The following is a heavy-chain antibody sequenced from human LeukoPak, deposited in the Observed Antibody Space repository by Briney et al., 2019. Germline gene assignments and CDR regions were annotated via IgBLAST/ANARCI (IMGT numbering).Heavy chain of an antibody. CDR2: IYYSGST. J-gene: IGHJ6*02. CDR1: GGSINSYY. Sequence: SETLSLTCTVSGGSINSYYWTWIRQPPGRGLEWIGYIYYSGSTHYNPSLNSRVTISMDTSKNHFSLKLSSVTAADTAIYYCARTSRHFYGSGSNLTPWPADMDVWGQGTKVTVSS. V-gene: IGHV4-59*01. D-gene: IGHD3-10*01. CDR3: ARTSRHFYGSGSNLTPWPADMDV.